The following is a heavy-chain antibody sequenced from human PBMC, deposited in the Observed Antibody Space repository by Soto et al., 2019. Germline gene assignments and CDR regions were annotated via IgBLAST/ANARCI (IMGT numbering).Heavy chain of an antibody. CDR3: AKAEEERGYSGYDYQATVDY. CDR1: GFTFSSYA. CDR2: ISGSGGST. D-gene: IGHD5-12*01. Sequence: GGSLRLSCAASGFTFSSYAMSWVRQAPGKGLEWVSAISGSGGSTYYADSVKGRFTISRDNSKNTLYLQMNSLRAEDTAVYYCAKAEEERGYSGYDYQATVDYWGQGTLVTVSS. V-gene: IGHV3-23*01. J-gene: IGHJ4*02.